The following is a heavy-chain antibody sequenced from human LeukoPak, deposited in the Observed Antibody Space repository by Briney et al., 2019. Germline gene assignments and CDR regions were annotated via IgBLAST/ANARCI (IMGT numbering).Heavy chain of an antibody. D-gene: IGHD4/OR15-4a*01. CDR1: GFTVSSNC. CDR3: ARFYGGYFDY. J-gene: IGHJ4*02. CDR2: FYSGGST. V-gene: IGHV3-53*01. Sequence: GGSLRLSCAASGFTVSSNCMSWVRQAPGKGLEWVSVFYSGGSTYYADSVKGRFTISRDNSKNTLYLQLNRLTAEDTAIYYCARFYGGYFDYWGQGTLVSVSS.